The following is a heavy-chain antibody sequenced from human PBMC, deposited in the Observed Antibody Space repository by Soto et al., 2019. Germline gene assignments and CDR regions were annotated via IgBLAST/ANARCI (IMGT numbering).Heavy chain of an antibody. CDR1: GFTFGDYA. J-gene: IGHJ5*02. CDR3: TRDTVQLRFLEWLHPSAPLGGLHP. Sequence: GGSLRLSCTASGFTFGDYAMSWFRQAPGKGLEWVGFIRSKAYGGTTEYAASVKGRFTISRDDSKSIAYLQMNSLKTEDTAVYYCTRDTVQLRFLEWLHPSAPLGGLHPCGPGTMVTVYS. CDR2: IRSKAYGGTT. D-gene: IGHD3-3*01. V-gene: IGHV3-49*03.